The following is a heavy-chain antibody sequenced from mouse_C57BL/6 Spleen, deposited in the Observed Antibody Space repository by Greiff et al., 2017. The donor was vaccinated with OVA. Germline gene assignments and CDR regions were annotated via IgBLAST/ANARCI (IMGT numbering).Heavy chain of an antibody. CDR2: IYTGDGDT. Sequence: VQLQQSGPELVKPGASVKISCKASGYAFSSSWMNWVKPRPGKGLEWIGRIYTGDGDTNYNGKFKGKATLTADKSSSTAYMQLSSLTDEDSAVYFCARSTTGVAEGWAYGGKGTMVTVSA. CDR3: ARSTTGVAEGWAY. D-gene: IGHD1-1*01. V-gene: IGHV1-82*01. J-gene: IGHJ3*01. CDR1: GYAFSSSW.